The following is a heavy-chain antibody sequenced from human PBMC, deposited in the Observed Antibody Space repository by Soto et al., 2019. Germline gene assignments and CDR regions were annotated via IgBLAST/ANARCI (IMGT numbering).Heavy chain of an antibody. Sequence: SQTLSLTCVISGDSVSSNSAGWNWSRQSPSRGLEWLGRTYYKSKWNNDYALSVKSRITINPDTSKNQFSLHLYSVTPEDTAVYYCTGITWFRGMDVWGQGTPVTVSS. J-gene: IGHJ6*02. CDR1: GDSVSSNSAG. D-gene: IGHD3-10*01. CDR3: TGITWFRGMDV. CDR2: TYYKSKWNN. V-gene: IGHV6-1*01.